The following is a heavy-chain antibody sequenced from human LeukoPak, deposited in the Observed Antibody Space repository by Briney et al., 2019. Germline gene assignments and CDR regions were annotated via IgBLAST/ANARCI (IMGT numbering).Heavy chain of an antibody. CDR3: AKKVYYYDSSGYYFLVLAY. Sequence: PGGSLRPSRAVSGFTFTSYGMSWVRQAPGKGLEWVSCMSGGGGNTMYADSVKGWLTIARTTSTHRLYLQMNRLRRKGMAVNYCAKKVYYYDSSGYYFLVLAYWGQGTLVTVSS. CDR2: MSGGGGNT. J-gene: IGHJ4*02. D-gene: IGHD3-22*01. V-gene: IGHV3-23*01. CDR1: GFTFTSYG.